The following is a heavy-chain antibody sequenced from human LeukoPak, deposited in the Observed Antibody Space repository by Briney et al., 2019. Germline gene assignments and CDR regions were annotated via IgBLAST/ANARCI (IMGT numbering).Heavy chain of an antibody. D-gene: IGHD6-19*01. Sequence: ASVKVSCKASGYTFTDYYIHWVRQAPGQGLEWMGIINPSGGSTSYAQKFQGRDTMTRDTSTSTVYMELSSLRSEDTAVYYCAREDSSGWYVFDYWGQGTLVTVSS. CDR2: INPSGGST. J-gene: IGHJ4*02. V-gene: IGHV1-46*01. CDR3: AREDSSGWYVFDY. CDR1: GYTFTDYY.